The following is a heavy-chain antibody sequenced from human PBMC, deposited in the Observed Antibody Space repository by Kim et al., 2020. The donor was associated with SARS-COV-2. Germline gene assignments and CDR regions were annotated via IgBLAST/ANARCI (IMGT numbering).Heavy chain of an antibody. CDR3: ARDFTVTTHFYYGMDV. V-gene: IGHV3-7*03. D-gene: IGHD4-17*01. CDR2: IKQDGSEK. J-gene: IGHJ6*02. Sequence: GGSLRLSCAASGFTFSSYWMNWVRQAPGKGLEWVANIKQDGSEKYYADSVKGRFTISRDNAKNSLYLQMNSLGAEDTAVYYCARDFTVTTHFYYGMDVWGQGTTVTVSS. CDR1: GFTFSSYW.